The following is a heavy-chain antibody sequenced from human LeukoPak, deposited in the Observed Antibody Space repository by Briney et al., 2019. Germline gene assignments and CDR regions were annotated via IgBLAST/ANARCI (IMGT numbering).Heavy chain of an antibody. CDR3: ARDDGDIVGSLSH. D-gene: IGHD5-12*01. Sequence: ASVKVSCKASGYTFTSYDINWVRQATGQGLEWMGWMNPNSGNTGYAQKFQGRVTMTRNTSISTAYMGLSSLRSEDTAVYYCARDDGDIVGSLSHWGQGTLVTVSS. CDR1: GYTFTSYD. CDR2: MNPNSGNT. V-gene: IGHV1-8*01. J-gene: IGHJ4*02.